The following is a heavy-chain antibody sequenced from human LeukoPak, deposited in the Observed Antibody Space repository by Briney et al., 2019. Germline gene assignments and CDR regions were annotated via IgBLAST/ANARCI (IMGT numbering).Heavy chain of an antibody. Sequence: GASVKVSCKASGYTFTGYYMHWARQAPGQGLEWMGWINPNSGGTNYAQKFQGRVTMTRDTSISTAYMELNRLRSDDTAVYYCARDRYYDSSDGQFDYWGQGTLVTVSS. CDR3: ARDRYYDSSDGQFDY. CDR2: INPNSGGT. V-gene: IGHV1-2*02. D-gene: IGHD3-22*01. J-gene: IGHJ4*02. CDR1: GYTFTGYY.